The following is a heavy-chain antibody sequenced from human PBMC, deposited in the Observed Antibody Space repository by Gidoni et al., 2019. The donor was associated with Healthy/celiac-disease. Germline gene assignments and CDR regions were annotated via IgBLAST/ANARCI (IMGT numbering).Heavy chain of an antibody. Sequence: QVQLQESGPGRVKPPQTLSLTFTVSGGSISSGRYHVSWIQQPAVRGLEWIGRLYTRGSTNYIPSPQSLFTLSVDTSKSLFSLKLGSVTASDTAVYYWARGGGITMVRGASYWFDPWGQGTLVTVSS. CDR3: ARGGGITMVRGASYWFDP. CDR2: LYTRGST. J-gene: IGHJ5*02. CDR1: GGSISSGRYH. V-gene: IGHV4-61*02. D-gene: IGHD3-10*01.